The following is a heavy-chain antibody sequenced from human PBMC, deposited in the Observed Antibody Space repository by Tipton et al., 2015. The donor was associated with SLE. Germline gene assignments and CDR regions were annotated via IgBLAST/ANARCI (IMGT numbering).Heavy chain of an antibody. CDR2: IYTAGLTT. CDR3: ERALSGWQTFDY. V-gene: IGHV3-23*03. J-gene: IGHJ4*02. CDR1: GFIFSTYD. D-gene: IGHD2-15*01. Sequence: SLRLSCAASGFIFSTYDMGWVRQAPGKGLEWVSIIYTAGLTTYYADSVEGRFTISRDDSKNTLYLQVNRLRAGDTAVYFCERALSGWQTFDYWGQGTLVTVSS.